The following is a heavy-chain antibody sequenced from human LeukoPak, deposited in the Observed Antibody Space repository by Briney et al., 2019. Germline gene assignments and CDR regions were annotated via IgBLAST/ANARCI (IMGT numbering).Heavy chain of an antibody. Sequence: KPSETLSLTCTVSGGSISSYYWSWIRQPPGKGLEWIGYIYYSGSTNYNPSLKSRVTISVDTSKNQFSLKLSSVTAADTAVYYCARVPPQLYCSSTSCYSFAALDIWGQGTMVTVSS. D-gene: IGHD2-2*01. V-gene: IGHV4-59*01. CDR2: IYYSGST. J-gene: IGHJ3*02. CDR1: GGSISSYY. CDR3: ARVPPQLYCSSTSCYSFAALDI.